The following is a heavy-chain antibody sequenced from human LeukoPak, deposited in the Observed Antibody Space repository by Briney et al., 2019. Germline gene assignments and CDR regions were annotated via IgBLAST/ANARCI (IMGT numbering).Heavy chain of an antibody. CDR2: INPSGGST. J-gene: IGHJ5*02. CDR1: GYTFTSYY. D-gene: IGHD6-19*01. Sequence: ASVKVSCKASGYTFTSYYMHWVRQAPGQGLEWMGIINPSGGSTSYAQKFQGRVTMTRDTSTSTVYMELSSLRSEDTAVYYCARVAAVADPYNWFDPWGQGTLVTVSS. CDR3: ARVAAVADPYNWFDP. V-gene: IGHV1-46*01.